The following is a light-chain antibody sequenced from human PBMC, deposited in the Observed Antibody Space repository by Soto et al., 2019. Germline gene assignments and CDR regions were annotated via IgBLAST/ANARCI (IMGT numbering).Light chain of an antibody. J-gene: IGKJ1*01. CDR2: GAS. V-gene: IGKV3-15*01. CDR1: QSISGA. Sequence: EIVMTQSPATLSVSPGGRATLSCRASQSISGALAWYQQKPGQAPRLLIYGASTRATSFPARFSGSGSGTDFTLTISSLQSEDFAVYFCQQYNNWPWTFGQGTKVEIK. CDR3: QQYNNWPWT.